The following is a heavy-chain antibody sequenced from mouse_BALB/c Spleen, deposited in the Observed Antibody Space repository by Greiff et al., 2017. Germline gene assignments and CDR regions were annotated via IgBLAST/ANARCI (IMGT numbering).Heavy chain of an antibody. D-gene: IGHD2-4*01. J-gene: IGHJ3*01. CDR3: TGDYDDLSWFAY. CDR1: GFTFSSYW. V-gene: IGHV6-6*02. Sequence: EVQLVESGGGLVQPGGSMKLSCVASGFTFSSYWMSWVRQSPEKGLEWVAEIRLKSDNYATHYAESVKGKFTISRDDSKSRLYLQMNSLRAEDTGIYYCTGDYDDLSWFAYWGQGTLVTVSA. CDR2: IRLKSDNYAT.